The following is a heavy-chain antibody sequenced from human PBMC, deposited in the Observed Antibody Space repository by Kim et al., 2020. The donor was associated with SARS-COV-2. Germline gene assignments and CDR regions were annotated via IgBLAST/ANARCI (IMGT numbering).Heavy chain of an antibody. Sequence: SETLSLTCTVSGGSISSYYWSWIRQPAGKGLEWIGRIYTSGSTNYNPSLKSRVTMSVDTSKNQFSLKLSSVTAADTAVYYCARDSLYDFWSGYYGRSSGWYIDYWGQGTLVTVSS. J-gene: IGHJ4*02. D-gene: IGHD3-3*01. CDR1: GGSISSYY. V-gene: IGHV4-4*07. CDR3: ARDSLYDFWSGYYGRSSGWYIDY. CDR2: IYTSGST.